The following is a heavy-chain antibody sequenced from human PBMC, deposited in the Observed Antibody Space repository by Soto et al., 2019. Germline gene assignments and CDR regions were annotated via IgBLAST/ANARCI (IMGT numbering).Heavy chain of an antibody. CDR3: AKRSPSGTYYFDY. J-gene: IGHJ4*02. V-gene: IGHV3-23*01. CDR2: IGTRTVDL. Sequence: GXLSRSCAASGFTFASYAMTWVRQGPGKGLEWVSSIGTRTVDLLYSDSVKGRFTISRDNSRNTLYLQMNSLRTEDTAIYYCAKRSPSGTYYFDYWGQGTLVTVSS. D-gene: IGHD1-26*01. CDR1: GFTFASYA.